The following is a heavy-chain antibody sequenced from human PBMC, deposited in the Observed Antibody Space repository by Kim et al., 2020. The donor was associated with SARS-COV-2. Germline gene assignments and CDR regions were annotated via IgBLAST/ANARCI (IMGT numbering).Heavy chain of an antibody. CDR3: ARAPHYYGSGTPMDV. V-gene: IGHV1-69*04. J-gene: IGHJ6*02. D-gene: IGHD3-10*01. CDR2: IIPILGIA. Sequence: SVKVSCKASGGTFSSYAISWVRQAPGQGLEWMGRIIPILGIANYAQKFQGRVTITADKSTSTAYMELSSLRSEDTAVYYCARAPHYYGSGTPMDVWGQGTTVTVSS. CDR1: GGTFSSYA.